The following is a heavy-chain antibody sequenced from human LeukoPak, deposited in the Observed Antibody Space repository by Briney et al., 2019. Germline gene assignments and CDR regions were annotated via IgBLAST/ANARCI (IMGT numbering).Heavy chain of an antibody. CDR3: ARDYGDYGFDY. J-gene: IGHJ4*02. V-gene: IGHV3-23*01. CDR2: ISGSGGST. CDR1: GFTFSSYA. D-gene: IGHD4-17*01. Sequence: GVSLRLSCAASGFTFSSYAMSWVRQAPGKGLEWVSAISGSGGSTYYADSVKGRFTISRDNSKNTLYLQMNSLRAEDTAVYYCARDYGDYGFDYWGQGTLVTVSS.